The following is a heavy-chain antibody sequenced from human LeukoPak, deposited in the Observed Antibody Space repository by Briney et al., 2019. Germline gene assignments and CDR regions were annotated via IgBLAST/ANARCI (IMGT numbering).Heavy chain of an antibody. V-gene: IGHV3-7*05. CDR2: IKQDGSEK. Sequence: GSLRLSCAASRFTFSNYWMSWVRQAPGKGLEWVANIKQDGSEKYYVDSVKGRFTISRNNAKNSLYLQMNTLRAEDTAVYYCARRRAVIPNTWFDLWGQGTLVTVSS. D-gene: IGHD3-22*01. J-gene: IGHJ5*02. CDR3: ARRRAVIPNTWFDL. CDR1: RFTFSNYW.